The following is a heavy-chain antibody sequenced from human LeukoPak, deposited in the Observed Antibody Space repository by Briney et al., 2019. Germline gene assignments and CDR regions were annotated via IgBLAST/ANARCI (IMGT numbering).Heavy chain of an antibody. J-gene: IGHJ4*02. CDR2: NYSSGST. CDR3: ARKDGDY. Sequence: PSETPSLTCTVSGASISAFHWTWFRQPAGKGLEWIGLNYSSGSTLFNPSLKSRVAMSVDLTKNQLSLKLTSVTAADTAMYYCARKDGDYWGRGTLVTVSS. CDR1: GASISAFH. V-gene: IGHV4-4*07.